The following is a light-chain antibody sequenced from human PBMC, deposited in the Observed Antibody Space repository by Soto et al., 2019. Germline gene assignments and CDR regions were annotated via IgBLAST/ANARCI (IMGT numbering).Light chain of an antibody. CDR2: SAS. CDR1: QGISSY. Sequence: DIQLTQSPSFLSASVGDRVTITCRASQGISSYLAWYQQKPGKAPKLLIYSASTLQSGVPSRFSGSGSGTEFTLTIRSLQPEDFATYYCQQLNSYLATFGPGTKVDIK. V-gene: IGKV1-9*01. CDR3: QQLNSYLAT. J-gene: IGKJ3*01.